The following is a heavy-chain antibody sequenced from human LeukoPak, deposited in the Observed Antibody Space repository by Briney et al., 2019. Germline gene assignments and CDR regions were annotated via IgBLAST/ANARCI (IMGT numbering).Heavy chain of an antibody. CDR2: ISSNGGST. Sequence: GGSLRLSCAASGFTFSSYAMHWVRQAPGKGLEYVSAISSNGGSTYYANSVKGRFTISRDNSKNTLYLQMGSLRAEDMAVYYCARGRRAARPHFDYWGQGTLVTVSS. CDR3: ARGRRAARPHFDY. D-gene: IGHD6-6*01. V-gene: IGHV3-64*01. CDR1: GFTFSSYA. J-gene: IGHJ4*02.